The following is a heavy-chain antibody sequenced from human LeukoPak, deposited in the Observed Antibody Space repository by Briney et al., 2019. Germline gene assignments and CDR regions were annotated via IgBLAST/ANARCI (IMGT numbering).Heavy chain of an antibody. CDR3: ATSWGYYDSSGYYNDY. V-gene: IGHV1-69*13. CDR2: IIPIFGTA. J-gene: IGHJ4*02. D-gene: IGHD3-22*01. CDR1: GYTFTSYS. Sequence: GASVKVSCKASGYTFTSYSITWVRQAPGQGLEWMGGIIPIFGTANYAQKFQGRVTITADESTSTAYMELSSLRSEDTAVYYCATSWGYYDSSGYYNDYWGQGTLVTVSS.